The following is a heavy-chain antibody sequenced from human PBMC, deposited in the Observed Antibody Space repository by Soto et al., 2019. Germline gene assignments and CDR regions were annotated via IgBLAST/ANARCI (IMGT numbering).Heavy chain of an antibody. Sequence: QVQLEQSGAEVKKPGSSVKVSCKASGGTFSNSAISWVRQAPGQGLEWMGGIMPVFRTPDYAQKFQGRVTLPAYQSTGTAYMDLSGLRSDDTAVYLCASDKDRPQLRGNHYYILDVWGQGTTVTVSS. CDR1: GGTFSNSA. V-gene: IGHV1-69*12. D-gene: IGHD5-12*01. J-gene: IGHJ6*02. CDR2: IMPVFRTP. CDR3: ASDKDRPQLRGNHYYILDV.